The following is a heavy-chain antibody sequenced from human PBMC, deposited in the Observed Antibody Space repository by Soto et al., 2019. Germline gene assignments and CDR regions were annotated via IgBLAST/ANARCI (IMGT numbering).Heavy chain of an antibody. CDR1: GGTFSSYA. CDR3: ARDLGYCSGGSCYGSFFDY. V-gene: IGHV1-69*13. J-gene: IGHJ4*02. Sequence: ASVKVSCKASGGTFSSYAISWVRQAPGQGLEWMGGIIPIFGTANYAQKFQGRVTITADESTSTAYMELSSLRSEDTAVYYCARDLGYCSGGSCYGSFFDYWGQGTLVTVSS. D-gene: IGHD2-15*01. CDR2: IIPIFGTA.